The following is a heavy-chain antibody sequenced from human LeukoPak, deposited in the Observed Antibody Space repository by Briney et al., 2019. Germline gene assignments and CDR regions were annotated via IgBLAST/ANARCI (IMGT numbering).Heavy chain of an antibody. Sequence: PGGSLRLSCAASGFTFSSYAMSWVRQAPGKGLEWVAVIWYDGSNKYYADSVKGRFTISRDNSKNTLYLQMNSLRAEDTAVYYCARDEPGDYDILTGYYIESGPLDYWGQGTLVTVSS. V-gene: IGHV3-33*08. J-gene: IGHJ4*02. CDR1: GFTFSSYA. CDR2: IWYDGSNK. CDR3: ARDEPGDYDILTGYYIESGPLDY. D-gene: IGHD3-9*01.